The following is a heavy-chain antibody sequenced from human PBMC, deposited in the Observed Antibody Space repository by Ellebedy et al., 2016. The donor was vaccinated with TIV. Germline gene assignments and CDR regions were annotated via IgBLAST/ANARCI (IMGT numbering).Heavy chain of an antibody. Sequence: GESLKISCAASGFTFSSSSMNWVRQAPGKGLDWVSYISSSSSTIYYADSVKGRFTISRDNAKNSLYLQMNSLRAEDTAVYYCARGRLAAARVWGQGTLVTVSS. CDR3: ARGRLAAARV. CDR1: GFTFSSSS. V-gene: IGHV3-48*04. D-gene: IGHD6-13*01. J-gene: IGHJ4*02. CDR2: ISSSSSTI.